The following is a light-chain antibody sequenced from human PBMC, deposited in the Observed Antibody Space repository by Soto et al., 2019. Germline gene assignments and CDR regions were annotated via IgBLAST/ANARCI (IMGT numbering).Light chain of an antibody. CDR3: VSYTSSTTYV. V-gene: IGLV2-14*01. Sequence: ALTQPAAVSDSPGHTITISCTATNSLVGGSYFVAWNKHNPCTPPKNISYDVSSRNSEVSHRFHVSRSGSTASLIISRLQTEDEADYYCVSYTSSTTYVFGTGTKVTVL. J-gene: IGLJ1*01. CDR2: DVS. CDR1: NSLVGGSYF.